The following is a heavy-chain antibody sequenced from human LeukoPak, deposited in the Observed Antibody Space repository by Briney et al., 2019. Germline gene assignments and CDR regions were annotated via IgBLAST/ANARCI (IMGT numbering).Heavy chain of an antibody. V-gene: IGHV1-18*01. Sequence: ASVKVSCKASGYTFTSYGISSVRQAPGHGLEWMGWISAYNGNTNYAQKLQGRVTMTTDISTSIAYMELRSLRSDDTAVYYCAMSTNYYDSSGYYPYWGQGTLVSVSS. J-gene: IGHJ4*02. CDR3: AMSTNYYDSSGYYPY. D-gene: IGHD3-22*01. CDR1: GYTFTSYG. CDR2: ISAYNGNT.